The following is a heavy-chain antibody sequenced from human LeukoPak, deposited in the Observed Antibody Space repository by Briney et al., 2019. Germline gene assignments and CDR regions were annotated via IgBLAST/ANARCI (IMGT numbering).Heavy chain of an antibody. J-gene: IGHJ5*02. D-gene: IGHD6-13*01. Sequence: SETLSLTCTVSGGSISSYYWSWIRQPAGKGLEWIGRIYTSGSTNYNPSLKSRVTMSVDTSKNQFSLKLSSVTAADTAVYYCARDLIAAADSWFDPWGQGTLVTVSS. CDR2: IYTSGST. V-gene: IGHV4-4*07. CDR1: GGSISSYY. CDR3: ARDLIAAADSWFDP.